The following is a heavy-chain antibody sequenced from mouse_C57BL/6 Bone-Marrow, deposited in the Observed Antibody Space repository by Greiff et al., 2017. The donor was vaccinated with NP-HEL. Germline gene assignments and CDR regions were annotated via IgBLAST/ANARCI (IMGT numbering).Heavy chain of an antibody. CDR3: AREDYYGSPYYYAMDY. CDR1: GFTFSDFY. J-gene: IGHJ4*01. D-gene: IGHD1-1*01. Sequence: EVKLVESGGGLVQSGRSLRLSCATSGFTFSDFYMEWVRQAPGKGLEWIAASRNKANDYTTEYSASVKGRFIVSRDTSQSILYLQMNALRAEDTAIYYCAREDYYGSPYYYAMDYWGQGTSVTVSS. CDR2: SRNKANDYTT. V-gene: IGHV7-1*01.